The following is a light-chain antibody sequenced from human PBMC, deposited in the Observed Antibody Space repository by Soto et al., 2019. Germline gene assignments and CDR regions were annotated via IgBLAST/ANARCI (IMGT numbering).Light chain of an antibody. CDR3: SSYAGSNNRV. CDR1: SSDVGGYNY. J-gene: IGLJ3*02. CDR2: EVS. Sequence: QSALTQPPSASGSPGQSVTISCTGTSSDVGGYNYVSWYQQHPGKAPKLMIYEVSKRPSGVPDRFSGSNSGNTASLTVSGLKAEDETDSYCSSYAGSNNRVFGGGTKLTVL. V-gene: IGLV2-8*01.